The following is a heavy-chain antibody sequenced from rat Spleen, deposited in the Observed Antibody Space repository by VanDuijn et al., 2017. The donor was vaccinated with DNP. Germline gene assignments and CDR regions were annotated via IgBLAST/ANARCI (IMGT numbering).Heavy chain of an antibody. CDR3: TTEAGDY. Sequence: EVQLVESGGGLVQPGRSLKLSCAASGFTFSAYYMAWVRQAPAKGLEWVAYIGSPAYAPYYTDSVKGRFAISRDNAKSTLYLQMNSLRSEDMATYYCTTEAGDYWGQGVMVTVSS. D-gene: IGHD1-4*01. V-gene: IGHV5-27*01. CDR2: IGSPAYAP. J-gene: IGHJ2*01. CDR1: GFTFSAYY.